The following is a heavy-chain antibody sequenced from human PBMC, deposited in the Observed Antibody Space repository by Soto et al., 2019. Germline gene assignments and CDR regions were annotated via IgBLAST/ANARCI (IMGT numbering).Heavy chain of an antibody. CDR1: GGSISTGSYY. CDR2: IYYSGST. V-gene: IGHV4-39*02. CDR3: ARLRATNWGVVDY. D-gene: IGHD7-27*01. Sequence: QLQLQESGPGLVKPSETLSLTCTVSGGSISTGSYYWGWIRQPPGKGLEWIGSIYYSGSTYYNPSLKSRVMISVDTSKNHFSLKLSSVTAADTAVYYCARLRATNWGVVDYWGQGTLVTVSS. J-gene: IGHJ4*02.